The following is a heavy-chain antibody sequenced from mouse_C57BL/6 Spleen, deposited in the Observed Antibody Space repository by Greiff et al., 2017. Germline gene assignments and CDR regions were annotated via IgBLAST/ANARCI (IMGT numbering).Heavy chain of an antibody. CDR3: ATIYYGNFDY. CDR2: INPNSGST. Sequence: QVQLQQPGAELVKPGASVKLSCKATGYTFTSYWMHWVKQRLGQGLEWIGMINPNSGSTNYNEKSKSKATLTVYKSSSTAYIQLSTLTSEDSAVYYCATIYYGNFDYWGQGTTLTVSS. CDR1: GYTFTSYW. J-gene: IGHJ2*01. D-gene: IGHD2-1*01. V-gene: IGHV1-64*01.